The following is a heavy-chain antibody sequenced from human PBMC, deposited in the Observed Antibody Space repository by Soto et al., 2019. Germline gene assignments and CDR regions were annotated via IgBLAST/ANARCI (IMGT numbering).Heavy chain of an antibody. D-gene: IGHD4-17*01. CDR1: GDSFSSGDYK. CDR3: ARSGDYVAVEY. V-gene: IGHV4-30-4*01. Sequence: QVQLQESGPGLVKPSQTLSLTCTVSGDSFSSGDYKWSWIRQPPGKGLEWIGYTYYSGYTYNNPSLKRRLTMSVDTSKNQFSLKLNSVTAADTAVYYCARSGDYVAVEYWGQGTLVTVS. CDR2: TYYSGYT. J-gene: IGHJ4*02.